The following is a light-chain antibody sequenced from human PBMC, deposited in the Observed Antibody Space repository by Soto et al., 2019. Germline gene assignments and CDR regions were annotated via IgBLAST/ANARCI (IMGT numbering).Light chain of an antibody. Sequence: DIRMPQSPSTLSASVGDRFTITCRASQSISSWLAWYQQKPGKAPKLLIYDASSLESGVPSRFSGSGSGTEFTLTISSLQPDDFATYYCQQYNSWTFGKGTKVDIK. V-gene: IGKV1-5*01. CDR2: DAS. CDR3: QQYNSWT. CDR1: QSISSW. J-gene: IGKJ1*01.